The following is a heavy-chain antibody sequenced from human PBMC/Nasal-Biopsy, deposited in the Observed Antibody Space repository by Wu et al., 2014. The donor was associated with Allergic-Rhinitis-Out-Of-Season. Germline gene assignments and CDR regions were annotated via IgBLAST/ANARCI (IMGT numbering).Heavy chain of an antibody. CDR3: TTGRGYTAYDPDRAFDN. CDR1: GFTFSNAW. D-gene: IGHD5-12*01. CDR2: IKSKTDGGTT. Sequence: LRLSCAASGFTFSNAWMSWVRQAPGKGLEWVGRIKSKTDGGTTDDAAPVKGRFTISRDDSKSTLYLQMNSLKTEDTAVYYCTTGRGYTAYDPDRAFDNWGQGTLVTVSS. J-gene: IGHJ4*02. V-gene: IGHV3-15*01.